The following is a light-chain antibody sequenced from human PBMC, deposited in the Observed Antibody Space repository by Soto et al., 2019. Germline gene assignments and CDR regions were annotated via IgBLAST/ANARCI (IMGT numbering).Light chain of an antibody. CDR2: EVY. J-gene: IGLJ1*01. CDR1: SNNVGNYNL. V-gene: IGLV2-23*02. Sequence: QSALTQPASVSGSPGQSITISCTGTSNNVGNYNLVSWYQQHPGKAPKLMIYEVYKRPPGVSNRFSGSKSGITASLTISGLQAGDEGDYYCCSNAGSDTYVFGTGTKVTVL. CDR3: CSNAGSDTYV.